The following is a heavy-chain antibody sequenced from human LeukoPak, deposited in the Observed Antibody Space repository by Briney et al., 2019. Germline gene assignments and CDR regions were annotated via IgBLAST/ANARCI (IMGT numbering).Heavy chain of an antibody. CDR1: GDSISTSNSY. Sequence: SETLSLTCTVSGDSISTSNSYWGWIRQPPGKGLEWIGSIYYSGSTYYNPSLKSRVTISVDTSKNQFSLKLSSVTAADTAVYYCARAALIWFGELIRYYFDYWGQGTLVTVSS. CDR3: ARAALIWFGELIRYYFDY. CDR2: IYYSGST. V-gene: IGHV4-39*01. D-gene: IGHD3-10*01. J-gene: IGHJ4*02.